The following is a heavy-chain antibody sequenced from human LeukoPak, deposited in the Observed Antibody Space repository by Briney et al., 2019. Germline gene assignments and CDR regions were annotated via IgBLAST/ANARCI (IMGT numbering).Heavy chain of an antibody. V-gene: IGHV3-9*01. CDR2: ISWNSGSI. CDR3: ARDTNDYFDY. D-gene: IGHD2-8*01. Sequence: GGSLRLSCAASGFTFDDYAMHWVRQAPGKGLEWVSGISWNSGSIGYADSVKGRFTISRDNAKNSLYLQMNSLRAEDTAVYYCARDTNDYFDYWGQGTLVTVSS. J-gene: IGHJ4*02. CDR1: GFTFDDYA.